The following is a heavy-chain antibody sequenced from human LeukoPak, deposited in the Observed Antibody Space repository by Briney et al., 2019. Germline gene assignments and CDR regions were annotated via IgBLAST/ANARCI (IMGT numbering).Heavy chain of an antibody. CDR3: AREHRHKDSSGRELPDY. V-gene: IGHV1-18*01. CDR2: ISAYNGNT. CDR1: GYTFTSYG. J-gene: IGHJ4*02. D-gene: IGHD6-19*01. Sequence: GASVKVSCKASGYTFTSYGISWVRQAPGQGLEWMGWISAYNGNTNYAQKLQGRVTMTTDTSTSTVYMELRSLRSDDTAVYYCAREHRHKDSSGRELPDYWGQGTLVTVSS.